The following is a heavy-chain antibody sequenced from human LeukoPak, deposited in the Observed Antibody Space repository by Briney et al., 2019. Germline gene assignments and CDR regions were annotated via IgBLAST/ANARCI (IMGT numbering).Heavy chain of an antibody. CDR2: IIPILGIA. V-gene: IGHV1-69*04. D-gene: IGHD6-13*01. J-gene: IGHJ4*02. Sequence: SVKVSCKASGGTFSSYAISWVRQAPGQGLEWMGRIIPILGIANYAQKFQGRVTMTRNTSISTAYMELSSLRSEDTAVYYCARGRGIAAAGYYFDYWGQGTLVTVSS. CDR1: GGTFSSYA. CDR3: ARGRGIAAAGYYFDY.